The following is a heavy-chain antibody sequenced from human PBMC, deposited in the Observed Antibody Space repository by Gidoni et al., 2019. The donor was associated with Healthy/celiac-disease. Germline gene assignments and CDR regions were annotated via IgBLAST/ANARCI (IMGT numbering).Heavy chain of an antibody. CDR2: IYYSGST. D-gene: IGHD4-17*01. J-gene: IGHJ5*02. Sequence: QLQLQESGPGLVKPSETLSLTCTVSGGSISSSSYYWGWIRQPPGKGLEWIGSIYYSGSTYYNPSLKSRVTISVDTSKNQFSLKLSSVTAADTAVYYCARHSHGDYEGGFDPWGQGTLVTVSS. CDR3: ARHSHGDYEGGFDP. V-gene: IGHV4-39*01. CDR1: GGSISSSSYY.